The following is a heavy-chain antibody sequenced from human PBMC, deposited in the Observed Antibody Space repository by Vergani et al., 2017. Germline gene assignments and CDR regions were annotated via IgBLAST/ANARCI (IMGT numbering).Heavy chain of an antibody. CDR1: GFTSSYYG. D-gene: IGHD1-1*01. Sequence: QVHLVESGGGVVQPGRSLRLSCVVSGFTSSYYGMHWVRQAPGKGLEWVAVISYDGTQKYYADSVKGRFIISRDNSKSTLYLQMNSLRTEDTAVYYCATKSCGTPGYLIGYFREWGQGTLVTVSS. V-gene: IGHV3-30*03. CDR3: ATKSCGTPGYLIGYFRE. CDR2: ISYDGTQK. J-gene: IGHJ1*01.